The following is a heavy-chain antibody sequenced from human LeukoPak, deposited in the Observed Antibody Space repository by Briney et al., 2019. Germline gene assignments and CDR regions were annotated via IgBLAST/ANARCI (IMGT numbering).Heavy chain of an antibody. J-gene: IGHJ4*02. CDR2: ISTSSSYI. Sequence: GGSLRLSCAASGFTFSSYSMNWVRQAPGKGLEWVSSISTSSSYIYYADSVKGRFTISRDNTKKRLFLQMNSLRAEDTAMYYCARDLGYSGYVMNYGGQGTLVTVSS. D-gene: IGHD5-12*01. CDR1: GFTFSSYS. CDR3: ARDLGYSGYVMNY. V-gene: IGHV3-21*01.